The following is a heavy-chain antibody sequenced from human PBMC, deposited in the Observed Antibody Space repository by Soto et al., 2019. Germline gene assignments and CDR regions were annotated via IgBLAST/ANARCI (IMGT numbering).Heavy chain of an antibody. D-gene: IGHD1-26*01. CDR1: GFTFDDYA. V-gene: IGHV3-9*01. CDR2: ISWNSGSI. CDR3: AIKRWGWELQQRHPYYYYYGMDV. J-gene: IGHJ6*02. Sequence: EVQLVESGGGLVQPGRSLRLSCAASGFTFDDYAMHWVRQAPGKGLEWVSGISWNSGSIGYADSVKGRFTISRDNAKKSLYLQMNSLRAEDTALYYCAIKRWGWELQQRHPYYYYYGMDVWGQGTTVTVSS.